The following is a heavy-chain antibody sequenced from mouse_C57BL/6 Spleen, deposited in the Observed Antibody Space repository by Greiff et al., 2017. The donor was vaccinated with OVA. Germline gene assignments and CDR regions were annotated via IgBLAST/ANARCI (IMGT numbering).Heavy chain of an antibody. J-gene: IGHJ1*03. Sequence: QVQLQQSGAELVRPGSSVKLSCKASGYTFTSYWMDWVKQRPGQGLEWIGNIYPSDSETHYNQKFKDKATLTVDKSSSTAYMQLSSLTSEYAAVDYYARPYYSKNWYFDVWGTGTTVTVSS. V-gene: IGHV1-61*01. CDR2: IYPSDSET. D-gene: IGHD2-5*01. CDR1: GYTFTSYW. CDR3: ARPYYSKNWYFDV.